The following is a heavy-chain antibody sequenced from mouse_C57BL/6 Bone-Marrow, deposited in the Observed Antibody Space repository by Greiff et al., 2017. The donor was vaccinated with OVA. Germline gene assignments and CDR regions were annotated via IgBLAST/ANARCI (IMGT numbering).Heavy chain of an antibody. V-gene: IGHV1-82*01. CDR1: GYAFSSSW. CDR3: ARSDYYGRTRWYFDV. J-gene: IGHJ1*03. D-gene: IGHD1-1*01. CDR2: IYPGDGDT. Sequence: VQVVESGPELVKPGASVKISCKASGYAFSSSWMNWVKQRPGKGLEWIGRIYPGDGDTNYNGKFKGKATLTADKSSSTAYMQLSSLTSEDSAVYFCARSDYYGRTRWYFDVWGTGTTVTVSS.